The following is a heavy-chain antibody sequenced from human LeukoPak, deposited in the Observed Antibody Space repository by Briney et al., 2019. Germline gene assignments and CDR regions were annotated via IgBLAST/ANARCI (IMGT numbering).Heavy chain of an antibody. J-gene: IGHJ4*02. CDR2: ITGSGGFT. V-gene: IGHV3-23*01. CDR3: VRSIDY. Sequence: GGSLRLSCAASGFPFSTYAMNWVRQAPGKGLEWDSVITGSGGFTQYADSVKGRFTISRDNSKNTVYLQMNSLRVEDTALYYCVRSIDYWGQGTLVTVSS. CDR1: GFPFSTYA.